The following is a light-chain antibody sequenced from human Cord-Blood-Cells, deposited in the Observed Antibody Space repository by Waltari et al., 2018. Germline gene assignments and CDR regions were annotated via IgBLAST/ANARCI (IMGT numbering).Light chain of an antibody. J-gene: IGKJ4*01. CDR2: GAS. V-gene: IGKV3-15*01. CDR3: QQYNNWPPLT. CDR1: QSVSSN. Sequence: EIVMTQSPATLSVSPGERATLSCRASQSVSSNLAWYQQKPGQAPGLLIYGASTRATGIPASFSGSGSGTEFTLTISSLQSEDFAVYYCQQYNNWPPLTFGGGTKVEIK.